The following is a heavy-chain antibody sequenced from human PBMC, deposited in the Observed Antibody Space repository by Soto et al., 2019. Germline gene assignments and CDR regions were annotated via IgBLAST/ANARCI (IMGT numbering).Heavy chain of an antibody. V-gene: IGHV4-31*03. D-gene: IGHD3-22*01. Sequence: QVQLQESGPGLVKPSQTLSLTCTVSGGSISSGSYYWSWIRQHPGKGLEWIGYIYYSGSTYYNPSLKSRVTISVDTSKNQFSLKLSSVTAADTAVYYCATYDSSDYYSGSPIGCFDPRGQGTLVTVSS. CDR2: IYYSGST. CDR1: GGSISSGSYY. CDR3: ATYDSSDYYSGSPIGCFDP. J-gene: IGHJ5*02.